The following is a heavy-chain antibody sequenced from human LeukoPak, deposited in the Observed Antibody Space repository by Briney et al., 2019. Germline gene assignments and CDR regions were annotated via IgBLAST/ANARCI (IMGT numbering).Heavy chain of an antibody. CDR1: GGTFSSYA. J-gene: IGHJ4*02. Sequence: GASVKVSCKASGGTFSSYAISWVRQAPGQGLEWMGRIIPILGIANYAQKFQGRVTITADKSTSTAYMELSSLRSEDTAVYYCARSGHDSSGYYYNWGQGTLVTVSS. V-gene: IGHV1-69*04. CDR2: IIPILGIA. CDR3: ARSGHDSSGYYYN. D-gene: IGHD3-22*01.